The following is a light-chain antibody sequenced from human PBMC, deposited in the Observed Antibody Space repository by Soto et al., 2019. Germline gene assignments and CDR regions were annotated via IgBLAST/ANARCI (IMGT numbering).Light chain of an antibody. J-gene: IGKJ3*01. V-gene: IGKV1-39*01. CDR3: QQTSAAPFT. Sequence: DIQMAKSPSSLSASVGDTITITCRASRNINTYLNWYQQKPGKAPKLLIFGASSLQSGVPSRFSGSGSRTDITLTNNSLQSEDFATYCCQQTSAAPFTFGLGTKVDIK. CDR2: GAS. CDR1: RNINTY.